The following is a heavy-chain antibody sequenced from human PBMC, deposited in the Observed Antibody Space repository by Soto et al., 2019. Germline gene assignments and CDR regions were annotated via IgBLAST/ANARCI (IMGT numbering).Heavy chain of an antibody. CDR2: INAGNGNK. Sequence: ASVKVSCKASGYTFTSYAMHWVRQAPGQRLEWMGWINAGNGNKKYSQKFQGRVTITRDTSASTAYMELSSLRSEDTAVYYCARELYDILTGYYWTSDALDIWGQGTMVTVS. CDR3: ARELYDILTGYYWTSDALDI. D-gene: IGHD3-9*01. CDR1: GYTFTSYA. J-gene: IGHJ3*02. V-gene: IGHV1-3*01.